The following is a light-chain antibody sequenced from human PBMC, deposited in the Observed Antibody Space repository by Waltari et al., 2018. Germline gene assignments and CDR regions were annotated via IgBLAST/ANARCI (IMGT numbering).Light chain of an antibody. CDR1: SSDVGGYNH. V-gene: IGLV2-14*01. J-gene: IGLJ2*01. CDR2: EVT. CDR3: SSFTTIGTLVV. Sequence: QSALTQPASVSGSPGPSITIPCPGTSSDVGGYNHVSWYQQQPGKAPKPSISEVTNRPSGVSNRFSGSKSGNTASLTISGLQAEDEAEYYCSSFTTIGTLVVFGGGTKLTVL.